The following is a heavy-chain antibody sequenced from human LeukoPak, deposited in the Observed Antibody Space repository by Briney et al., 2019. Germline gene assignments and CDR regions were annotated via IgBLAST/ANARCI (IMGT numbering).Heavy chain of an antibody. CDR1: GHTFTSYG. D-gene: IGHD6-19*01. CDR2: ISAYNGNT. Sequence: ASVKVSCKASGHTFTSYGISWVRQAPGQGLEWMGWISAYNGNTNYAQKLQGRVTMTTDTSTSTAYMELRSLRSGDTAVYYCARVYSSGWCFDYWGQGTLVTVSS. J-gene: IGHJ4*02. CDR3: ARVYSSGWCFDY. V-gene: IGHV1-18*01.